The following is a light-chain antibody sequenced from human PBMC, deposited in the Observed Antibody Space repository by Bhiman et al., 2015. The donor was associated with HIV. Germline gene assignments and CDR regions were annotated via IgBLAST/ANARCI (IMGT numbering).Light chain of an antibody. CDR2: QDN. J-gene: IGLJ2*01. CDR3: SSYTISSSLV. CDR1: KLGNRY. Sequence: SYELTQPPSLSVSPGQTASITCSGDKLGNRYACWYQQKPGQSPVLVIYQDNKRPSGVPDRFSGSKSGNTASLTVSGLQAEDEADYYCSSYTISSSLVFGGGTKLTVL. V-gene: IGLV3-1*01.